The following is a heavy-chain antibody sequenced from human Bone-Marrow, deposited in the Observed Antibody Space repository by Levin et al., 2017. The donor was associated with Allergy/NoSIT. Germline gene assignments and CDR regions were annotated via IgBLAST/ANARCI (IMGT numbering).Heavy chain of an antibody. CDR3: ARDGDYGGDSITFDI. CDR1: GFSVNNFY. V-gene: IGHV3-53*01. D-gene: IGHD4-23*01. J-gene: IGHJ3*02. CDR2: IFSGDST. Sequence: GGSLRLSCAASGFSVNNFYMSWVRQAPGKGLEWVSVIFSGDSTYYADSVKGRFTISRDNSKNTLYLQMNSLRAEDTAVYYCARDGDYGGDSITFDIWGQGTTVTVSS.